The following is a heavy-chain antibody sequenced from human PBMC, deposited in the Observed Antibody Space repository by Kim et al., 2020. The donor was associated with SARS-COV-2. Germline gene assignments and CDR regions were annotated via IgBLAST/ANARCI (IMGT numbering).Heavy chain of an antibody. V-gene: IGHV3-33*05. CDR2: ISYDGSNK. CDR1: GFTFSSYG. Sequence: GGSLRLSCAASGFTFSSYGMHWVRQAPGKGLEWVAVISYDGSNKYYADSVKGRFTISRDSSKNTLYLQMNSLRAEDTAVYYCATGDQYSSSWGRDFDYWG. D-gene: IGHD6-13*01. CDR3: ATGDQYSSSWGRDFDY. J-gene: IGHJ4*01.